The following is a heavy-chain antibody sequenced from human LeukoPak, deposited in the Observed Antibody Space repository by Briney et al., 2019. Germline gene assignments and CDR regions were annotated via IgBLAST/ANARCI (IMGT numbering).Heavy chain of an antibody. CDR2: IIPIFGTA. Sequence: SVTVSCKASGGTFSSYAISWVRQAPGQGLEWMGGIIPIFGTANYAQKFQGRVTITADESTSTAYMELSSLRSEDTAVYYCARDVAGGKQQLAYYFDYWGQGTLVTVSS. CDR1: GGTFSSYA. J-gene: IGHJ4*02. V-gene: IGHV1-69*01. CDR3: ARDVAGGKQQLAYYFDY. D-gene: IGHD6-13*01.